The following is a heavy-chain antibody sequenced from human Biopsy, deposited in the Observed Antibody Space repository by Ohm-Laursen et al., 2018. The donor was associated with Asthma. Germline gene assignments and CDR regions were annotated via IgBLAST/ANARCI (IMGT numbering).Heavy chain of an antibody. CDR3: ARTYFDFLTGQVHDAFAM. CDR2: INAANGNT. Sequence: GASVKVSCKVSGYTFINYAIHWVRQAPGHSLEWMGWINAANGNTKYSQKFQGRLTISRDTSASTAYMDLSCLRSEDTAVYYCARTYFDFLTGQVHDAFAMWGQGTMVTVSS. J-gene: IGHJ3*02. CDR1: GYTFINYA. V-gene: IGHV1-3*01. D-gene: IGHD3-9*01.